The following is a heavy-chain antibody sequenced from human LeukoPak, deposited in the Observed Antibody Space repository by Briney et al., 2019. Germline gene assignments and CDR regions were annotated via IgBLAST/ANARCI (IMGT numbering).Heavy chain of an antibody. J-gene: IGHJ6*02. CDR1: GFTFSSYA. CDR3: AKDLTILVYYYYGMDV. V-gene: IGHV3-23*01. D-gene: IGHD2/OR15-2a*01. CDR2: ISGSGGST. Sequence: GGSLRLSCAASGFTFSSYAMSWVRQAPGKGLEWVSAISGSGGSTYYADSVRGRFTISRDNSENTVYLQMNSLRVEDTALYFCAKDLTILVYYYYGMDVWGQGTTVTVSS.